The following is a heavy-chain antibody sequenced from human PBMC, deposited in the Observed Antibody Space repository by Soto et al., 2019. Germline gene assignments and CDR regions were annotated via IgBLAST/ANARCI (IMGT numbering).Heavy chain of an antibody. D-gene: IGHD6-13*01. J-gene: IGHJ5*02. CDR1: GFTFSSYG. Sequence: QVQLVESGGGVVQPGRSLRLSCAASGFTFSSYGMHWVRQAPGKGLEWVAVLWYDGSSKYYADSVKGRFTISRDNSKNTLYPQMNSRSAEGTAGYYCARGYGWFDPCGQGTLVTVSS. V-gene: IGHV3-33*01. CDR3: ARGYGWFDP. CDR2: LWYDGSSK.